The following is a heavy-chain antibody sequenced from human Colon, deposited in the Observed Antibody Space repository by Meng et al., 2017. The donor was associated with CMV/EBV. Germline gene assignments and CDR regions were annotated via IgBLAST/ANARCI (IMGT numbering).Heavy chain of an antibody. D-gene: IGHD1-26*01. CDR3: ARDQRRAGATWSAWLDP. CDR2: ISSTSTVI. Sequence: GESLKISCSASGFDFKIYSMNWVRQAPGKGLEWISYISSTSTVIHSADSVKGRFTTSRDNAKNSLYLQLNNLRVEDTAVYYCARDQRRAGATWSAWLDPWGLGARVTVSS. CDR1: GFDFKIYS. V-gene: IGHV3-21*05. J-gene: IGHJ5*02.